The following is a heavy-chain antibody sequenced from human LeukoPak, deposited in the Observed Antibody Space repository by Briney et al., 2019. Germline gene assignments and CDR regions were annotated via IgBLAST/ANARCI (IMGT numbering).Heavy chain of an antibody. Sequence: GGSLRLSCAASRITFTYWMSWVRQAPGKGLEWVANIKQVGSAKYYVDSVKGRFIISRDNAKKSLFLQMNSLRAEDTAVYYCASSFSDDFWSGHFWGQGTLVTVSS. CDR3: ASSFSDDFWSGHF. CDR2: IKQVGSAK. V-gene: IGHV3-7*01. J-gene: IGHJ4*02. CDR1: RITFTYW. D-gene: IGHD3-3*01.